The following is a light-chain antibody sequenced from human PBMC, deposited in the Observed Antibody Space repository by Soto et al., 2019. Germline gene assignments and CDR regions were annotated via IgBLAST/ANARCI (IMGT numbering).Light chain of an antibody. CDR1: QSASSS. J-gene: IGKJ1*01. V-gene: IGKV1-5*01. CDR2: DAS. CDR3: QQFYNYPRT. Sequence: DIQMTQSPSTLSASVGDRVTITCRASQSASSSLAWYQQKPGKAPKLLIYDASTLQTGVPSRFSGSGSGTDFTLTISYLQSEDFGTYYCQQFYNYPRTFGQGTKVDI.